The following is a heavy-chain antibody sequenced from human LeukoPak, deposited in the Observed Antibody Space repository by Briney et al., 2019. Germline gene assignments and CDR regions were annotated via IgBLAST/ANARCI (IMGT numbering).Heavy chain of an antibody. D-gene: IGHD1-20*01. J-gene: IGHJ4*02. V-gene: IGHV4-59*12. CDR2: IYYSGST. CDR3: ARTYNWNYFDY. Sequence: SETLSLTCTVSGGSISNYYWSWIRQPPVKGLEWIGYIYYSGSTNYNPSLKSRVTISVDTSKNQFSLKLSSVTAADTAVYYCARTYNWNYFDYWGQGTLVTVSS. CDR1: GGSISNYY.